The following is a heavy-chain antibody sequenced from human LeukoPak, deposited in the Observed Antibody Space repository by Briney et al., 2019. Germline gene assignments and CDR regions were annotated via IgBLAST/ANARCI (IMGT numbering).Heavy chain of an antibody. CDR3: ARDRVDTAMVYYYYMDV. CDR2: IYSGGST. CDR1: GFTVSSNY. Sequence: GGSLRLSWAASGFTVSSNYMSWVRQAPGKGLEWVSVIYSGGSTYYADSVKGRFTISRDNSKNTLYLQMNSLRAEDTAVYYCARDRVDTAMVYYYYMDVWGKGTTVTVSS. V-gene: IGHV3-66*02. J-gene: IGHJ6*03. D-gene: IGHD5-18*01.